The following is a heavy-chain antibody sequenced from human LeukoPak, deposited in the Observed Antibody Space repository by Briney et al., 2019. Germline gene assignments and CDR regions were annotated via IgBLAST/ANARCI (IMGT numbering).Heavy chain of an antibody. CDR2: IYPGDSDT. V-gene: IGHV5-51*01. Sequence: GESLNISCKGSGYSFTSYWIGWVRQMPGKGLEWMGIIYPGDSDTRYSPSFQGQVTISADKSISTAYLQWSSLKASDTAMYYCARYSSSSGDAFDIWGQGTMVTVSS. J-gene: IGHJ3*02. CDR3: ARYSSSSGDAFDI. CDR1: GYSFTSYW. D-gene: IGHD6-6*01.